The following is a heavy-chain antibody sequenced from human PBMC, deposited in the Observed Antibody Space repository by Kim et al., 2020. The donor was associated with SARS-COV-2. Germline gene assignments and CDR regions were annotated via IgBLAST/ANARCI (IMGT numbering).Heavy chain of an antibody. D-gene: IGHD6-13*01. CDR2: IIHSGST. CDR3: ARGPGYSSSWYGARNWFDP. J-gene: IGHJ5*02. Sequence: SETLSLTCAVYGGSFSGYYWSWIRQPPGKGLEWIGEIIHSGSTNYNPSLKSRVTISVDTSKNQFSLKLSSVTAADTAVYYCARGPGYSSSWYGARNWFDPWGQGTLVTVSS. CDR1: GGSFSGYY. V-gene: IGHV4-34*01.